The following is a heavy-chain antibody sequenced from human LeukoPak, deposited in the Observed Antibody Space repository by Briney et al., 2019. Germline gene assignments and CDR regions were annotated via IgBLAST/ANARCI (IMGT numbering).Heavy chain of an antibody. CDR2: IKEDGSEK. V-gene: IGHV3-7*01. CDR3: ARDLSATYYFDF. D-gene: IGHD6-25*01. J-gene: IGHJ4*02. Sequence: PGGSLRLSCAASGFTFRRYWMSWVRQAPGKGLEWVANIKEDGSEKHYVDSVKGRFTISRDNAKNSLYLQMNSLRDEDTAVYYCARDLSATYYFDFWGQGTPVTVSS. CDR1: GFTFRRYW.